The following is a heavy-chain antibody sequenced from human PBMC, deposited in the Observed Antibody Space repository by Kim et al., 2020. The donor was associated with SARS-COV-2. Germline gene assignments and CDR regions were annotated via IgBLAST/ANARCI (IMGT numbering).Heavy chain of an antibody. J-gene: IGHJ6*02. CDR2: ISTDSGAT. Sequence: ASVKVSCKASGYTFTDYSIHWVRQAPGRGLEWMAWISTDSGATNNAQKFQDRITLTRDTSINTTYMELSSLRSDDTAAYFCARADTVVASRYYYAMDVWGQGTTVTASS. CDR1: GYTFTDYS. D-gene: IGHD2-21*01. CDR3: ARADTVVASRYYYAMDV. V-gene: IGHV1-2*02.